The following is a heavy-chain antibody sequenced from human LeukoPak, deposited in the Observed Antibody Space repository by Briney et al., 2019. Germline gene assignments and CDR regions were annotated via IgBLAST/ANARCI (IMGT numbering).Heavy chain of an antibody. D-gene: IGHD5-18*01. Sequence: GESLKISCKGSGXXXXXYXIXWXRQMPXXXXEWMGIIYPGDSDTRYSPSFQGQVTISADKSISTAYLQWSSLKASDTAMYYCAVHRDTALDYWGQGTLVTVSS. CDR3: AVHRDTALDY. CDR1: GXXXXXYX. V-gene: IGHV5-51*01. CDR2: IYPGDSDT. J-gene: IGHJ4*02.